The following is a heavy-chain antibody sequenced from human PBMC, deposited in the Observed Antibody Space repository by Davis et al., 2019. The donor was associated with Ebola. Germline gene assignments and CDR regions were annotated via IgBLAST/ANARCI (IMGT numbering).Heavy chain of an antibody. CDR3: ARGHNYAHEY. CDR2: IFSNSGGT. J-gene: IGHJ4*02. V-gene: IGHV1-2*06. D-gene: IGHD4-11*01. Sequence: ASVTVSCMASRYTLTGYNMHWVRQAPGLGLEWMGRIFSNSGGTNYAQKFQGRVTVTRDTSISTVYMELSSLRYDDTADYYCARGHNYAHEYWGQGTLVTVSS. CDR1: RYTLTGYN.